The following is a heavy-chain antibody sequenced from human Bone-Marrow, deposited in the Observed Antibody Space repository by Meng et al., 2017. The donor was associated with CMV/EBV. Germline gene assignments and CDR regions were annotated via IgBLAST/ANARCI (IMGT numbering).Heavy chain of an antibody. D-gene: IGHD1-26*01. V-gene: IGHV3-21*01. CDR2: ISSSSSYI. J-gene: IGHJ6*02. Sequence: GESLKISCAASGFTFSSYSMNWVRQAPGKGLEWVSSISSSSSYIYYADSVKGRFTISRDNAKNSLYLQMNSLRAEDTAVYYCARDIRGSYSVYYYGMDVWGQGTTVPVSS. CDR3: ARDIRGSYSVYYYGMDV. CDR1: GFTFSSYS.